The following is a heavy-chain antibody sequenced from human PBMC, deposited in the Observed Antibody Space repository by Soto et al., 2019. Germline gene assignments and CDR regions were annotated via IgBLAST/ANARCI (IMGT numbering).Heavy chain of an antibody. D-gene: IGHD2-2*01. J-gene: IGHJ6*02. V-gene: IGHV1-69*13. CDR2: IIPIFGTA. CDR1: GGTFSSHA. CDR3: ARRRCSSTSCKPSHRQEPYYYGMDV. Sequence: ASVKVSCKASGGTFSSHAISWVRQAPGQGLEWMGGIIPIFGTANYAQKFQGRVTITADESTGTAYMELSSLRSEDTAVYYCARRRCSSTSCKPSHRQEPYYYGMDVWGQGTTVTVSS.